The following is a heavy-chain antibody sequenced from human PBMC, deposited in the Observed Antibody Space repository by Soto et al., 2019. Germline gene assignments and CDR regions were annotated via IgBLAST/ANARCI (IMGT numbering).Heavy chain of an antibody. CDR3: AKDGIAVDIMGPNYNYYYGMDV. V-gene: IGHV3-30*18. CDR2: ISYDGSNK. D-gene: IGHD6-19*01. J-gene: IGHJ6*02. CDR1: GFTFSSYG. Sequence: QVQLVESGGGVVQPGRSLRLSCAASGFTFSSYGMHWVRQAPGKGLEWVAVISYDGSNKYYADSVKGRFTISRDNSKNTLYLQMNSLRAEDTAVYYCAKDGIAVDIMGPNYNYYYGMDVWGQGTTVTVSS.